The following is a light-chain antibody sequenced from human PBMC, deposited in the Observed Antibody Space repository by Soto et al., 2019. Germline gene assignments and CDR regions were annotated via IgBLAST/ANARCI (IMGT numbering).Light chain of an antibody. J-gene: IGKJ4*01. V-gene: IGKV4-1*01. CDR3: QQYYSAPPLT. Sequence: DIVMTQSPDSQAVSLGERATINCKSSQSVLYSSDNKNYLAWFQQKPGQPPKLLIYWASTRESGVPDRFSGSGSETDFTLTISSLQAEDVAVYYCQQYYSAPPLTFGGGTKVEIK. CDR2: WAS. CDR1: QSVLYSSDNKNY.